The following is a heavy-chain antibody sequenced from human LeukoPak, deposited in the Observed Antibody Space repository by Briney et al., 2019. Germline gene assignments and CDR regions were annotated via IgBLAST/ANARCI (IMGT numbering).Heavy chain of an antibody. Sequence: ASVKVSCKASGYTFTSYDINWVRQATGQELEWMGWMNPNSGNTGYAQKFQGRVTITRNTSISTAYMELSSLRSEDTAVYYCARGENYGTYFDYWGQGTLVTVSS. CDR3: ARGENYGTYFDY. CDR1: GYTFTSYD. J-gene: IGHJ4*02. CDR2: MNPNSGNT. D-gene: IGHD1-7*01. V-gene: IGHV1-8*03.